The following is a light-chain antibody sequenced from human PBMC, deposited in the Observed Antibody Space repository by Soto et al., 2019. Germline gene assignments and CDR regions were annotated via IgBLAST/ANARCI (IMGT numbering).Light chain of an antibody. CDR1: QSVFSS. Sequence: EIVMTQSPGTLSLSPGGRPTLSCKASQSVFSSLAWYQQRPCQPPRILIYGSATRATGIPARFSGSGSGTEFTPTISRMQSEDSAVYYCQQYHSWQAFGQGTKVDIK. CDR3: QQYHSWQA. V-gene: IGKV3-15*01. CDR2: GSA. J-gene: IGKJ1*01.